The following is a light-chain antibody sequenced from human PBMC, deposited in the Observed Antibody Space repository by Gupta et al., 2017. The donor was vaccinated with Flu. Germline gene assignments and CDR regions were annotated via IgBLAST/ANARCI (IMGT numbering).Light chain of an antibody. Sequence: GQTARITCSGDALPKQYAYWYQQKPGQAPVLIIYKDTGRPSGIPVRFSGSSSGTTVTLTISGVQAEDEADYYCQSSDSSGNYQVFGGGTKLTVL. J-gene: IGLJ2*01. CDR1: ALPKQY. CDR2: KDT. V-gene: IGLV3-25*03. CDR3: QSSDSSGNYQV.